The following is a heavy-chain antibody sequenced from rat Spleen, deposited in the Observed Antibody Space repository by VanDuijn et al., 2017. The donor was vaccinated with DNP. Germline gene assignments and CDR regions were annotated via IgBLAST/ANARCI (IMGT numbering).Heavy chain of an antibody. CDR3: ATLNYYASLSGYFDY. CDR1: GFTFSDYY. D-gene: IGHD1-12*01. V-gene: IGHV5-25*01. J-gene: IGHJ2*01. Sequence: EVQLVESGGGLVQPGRSLKLSCAASGFTFSDYYMAWVRRAPTKGLEWVATINGGGGSTYYRDSVKGRFTISRDNAQNTLYLQMDSLRSEDTATFYCATLNYYASLSGYFDYWGQGVMVTVSS. CDR2: INGGGGST.